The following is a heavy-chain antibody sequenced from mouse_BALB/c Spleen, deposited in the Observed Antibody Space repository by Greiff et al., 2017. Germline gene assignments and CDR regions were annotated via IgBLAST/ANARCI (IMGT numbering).Heavy chain of an antibody. V-gene: IGHV1-7*01. J-gene: IGHJ4*01. CDR2: INPSTGYT. CDR3: ARKIRTYAMDY. D-gene: IGHD2-4*01. Sequence: VQLQQSGAELAKPGASVKMSCKASGYTFTSYWMHWVKQRPGQGLEWIGYINPSTGYTEYNQKFKDKATLTADKSSSTAYMQLSSLTSEDSAVYYCARKIRTYAMDYWGQGTSVTVSS. CDR1: GYTFTSYW.